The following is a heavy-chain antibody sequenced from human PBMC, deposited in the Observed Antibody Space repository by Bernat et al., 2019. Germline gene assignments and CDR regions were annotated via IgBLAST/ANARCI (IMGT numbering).Heavy chain of an antibody. CDR3: AKGSAPDLDY. Sequence: EVQLLESGGGLVQPGGSLRLSCAASGFIFNSYAMSWVRQAPGKGLEWVSAIRDSGAGTYYADSVKGRFTISRDNSKNTLNLQMSSLRAEDTAVDYCAKGSAPDLDYWGQGTLVTVSS. CDR2: IRDSGAGT. J-gene: IGHJ4*02. D-gene: IGHD6-6*01. V-gene: IGHV3-23*01. CDR1: GFIFNSYA.